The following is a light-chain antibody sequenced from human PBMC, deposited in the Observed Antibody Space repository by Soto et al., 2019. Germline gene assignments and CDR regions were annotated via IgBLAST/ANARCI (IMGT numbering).Light chain of an antibody. CDR3: CSYAGSYTRV. Sequence: QSALTQPPSASGSPGQSVTISCTGSNVGEYDYVSWYQQHPGKAPKLMIHEVTKRPSGVPDRFSGSKSGNTASLTISGLQAEDEADYYCCSYAGSYTRVFGAGTKVTVL. CDR2: EVT. V-gene: IGLV2-8*01. J-gene: IGLJ1*01. CDR1: NVGEYDY.